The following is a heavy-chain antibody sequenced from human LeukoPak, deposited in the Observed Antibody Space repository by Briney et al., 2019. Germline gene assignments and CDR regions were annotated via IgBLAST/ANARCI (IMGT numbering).Heavy chain of an antibody. CDR2: VSYSGGT. CDR1: GDSVSGHY. V-gene: IGHV4-59*02. D-gene: IGHD5-12*01. CDR3: ARAPMAITTSAFPDAFDF. J-gene: IGHJ3*01. Sequence: SETLSLTCTVSGDSVSGHYWSWIRQTPGKGLEWIGYVSYSGGTNYNPSLKRRVSISLDTSNNQFSLKLSSPAAADPAVYYCARAPMAITTSAFPDAFDFWGQGTMVTVSS.